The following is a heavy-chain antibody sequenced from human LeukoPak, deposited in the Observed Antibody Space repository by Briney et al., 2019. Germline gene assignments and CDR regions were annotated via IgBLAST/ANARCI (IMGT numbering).Heavy chain of an antibody. CDR2: VYYSGNT. J-gene: IGHJ4*02. CDR1: GGSISSSNW. Sequence: SETLSLTCAVSGGSISSSNWWSWVRQPPGKGLEWIGYVYYSGNTNYNPSLKSRVTISVDTSKNQFSLKLSSVTAADTAVYYCARGSWEAAAAGNFDYWGQGTLVTVSS. CDR3: ARGSWEAAAAGNFDY. D-gene: IGHD6-13*01. V-gene: IGHV4-4*02.